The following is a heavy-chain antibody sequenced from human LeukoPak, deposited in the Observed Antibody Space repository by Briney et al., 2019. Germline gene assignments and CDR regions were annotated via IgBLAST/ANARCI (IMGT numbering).Heavy chain of an antibody. CDR3: AKDLKDGYPDSTLPGDY. D-gene: IGHD5-24*01. CDR1: GFTFSSYG. J-gene: IGHJ4*02. CDR2: ISYDGSNK. V-gene: IGHV3-30*18. Sequence: PGGSLRLSCAASGFTFSSYGMHWVRQAPGKGLGWVAVISYDGSNKYYADSVKGRFTISRDNSKNTLYLQMNSLGAEDTAVYYCAKDLKDGYPDSTLPGDYWGQGTLVTVSS.